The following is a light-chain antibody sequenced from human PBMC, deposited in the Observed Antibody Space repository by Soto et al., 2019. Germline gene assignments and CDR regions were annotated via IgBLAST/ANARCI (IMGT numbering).Light chain of an antibody. J-gene: IGKJ4*02. V-gene: IGKV1-5*03. CDR1: QSISDL. CDR2: KAS. CDR3: QQYNTYSP. Sequence: DIQMTQSPSTLSASVGDRVTITCRASQSISDLLAWYQQKPGKAPKLLIYKASTLESGVPSRFSGSGSGTEFTLTISSLQPDDLATYYCQQYNTYSPFGGGTKV.